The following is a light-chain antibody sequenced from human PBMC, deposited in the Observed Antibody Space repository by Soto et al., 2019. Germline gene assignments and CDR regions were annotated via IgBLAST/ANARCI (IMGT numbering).Light chain of an antibody. CDR2: GVS. CDR1: SSDVGGYNY. J-gene: IGLJ1*01. V-gene: IGLV2-14*01. CDR3: SSYTNSDTGV. Sequence: QSVLTQPASVSGSPGQSITISCTGTSSDVGGYNYVSWYQHHPGKAPKLMIYGVSYRPSGVSYRLSGSKSGNTASLTISGLQAEDEADYSCSSYTNSDTGVFGTGSKGTAL.